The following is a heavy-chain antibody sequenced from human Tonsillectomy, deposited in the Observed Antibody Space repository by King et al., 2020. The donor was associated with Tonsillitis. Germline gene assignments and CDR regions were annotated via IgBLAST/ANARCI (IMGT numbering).Heavy chain of an antibody. Sequence: VQLQESGPGLVKPSETLSLTCTVSGGSISSYYWSWIRQPPGKGLEWIGYIYYSGSTNYNPSLKSRVTISVDTSKNQFSLKLSSVTAADTAVYYCARHFWRYCSGGPCPLAYWGQGTLATVSS. J-gene: IGHJ4*02. CDR1: GGSISSYY. CDR2: IYYSGST. CDR3: ARHFWRYCSGGPCPLAY. D-gene: IGHD2-15*01. V-gene: IGHV4-59*08.